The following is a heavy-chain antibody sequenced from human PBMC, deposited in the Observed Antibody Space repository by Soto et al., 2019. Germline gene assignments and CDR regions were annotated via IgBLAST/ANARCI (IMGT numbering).Heavy chain of an antibody. Sequence: SVKVSCKASGGTFSSYAISWVRQAPGQGLEWMGGIIPIFGTANYAQKFQGRVTITADESTSTAYMELSSLRSEDTAVYSCARTRIIVATRRYYYYMDVWGKGTTVTVSS. D-gene: IGHD5-12*01. CDR2: IIPIFGTA. J-gene: IGHJ6*03. CDR3: ARTRIIVATRRYYYYMDV. CDR1: GGTFSSYA. V-gene: IGHV1-69*13.